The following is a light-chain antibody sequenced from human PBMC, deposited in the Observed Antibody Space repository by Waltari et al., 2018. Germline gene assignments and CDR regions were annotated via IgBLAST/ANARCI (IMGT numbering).Light chain of an antibody. CDR2: RDR. V-gene: IGLV3-1*01. CDR3: HALDSSSYLV. Sequence: SYELTQSPSVSVSPGQTVTISCSGDQLADKYVSWYQVKPGQSPVQVIYRDRMRPSGIPVRFSGSNSGNVVTLTISGTQSMYEADYFCHALDSSSYLVFGGWSMVTVL. CDR1: QLADKY. J-gene: IGLJ2*01.